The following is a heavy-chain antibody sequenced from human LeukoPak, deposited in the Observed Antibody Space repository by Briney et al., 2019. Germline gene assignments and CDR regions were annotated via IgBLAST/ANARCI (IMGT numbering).Heavy chain of an antibody. Sequence: ASVKVSCKASGGTFSSYAISWVRQAPGQGLEWMGRTIPILGIANYAQKFQGRVTITADKSTSTAYMELSSLRSEDTAVYYCARDYGASSYFKNWFDPWGQGTLVTVSS. D-gene: IGHD6-6*01. CDR3: ARDYGASSYFKNWFDP. V-gene: IGHV1-69*04. CDR1: GGTFSSYA. J-gene: IGHJ5*02. CDR2: TIPILGIA.